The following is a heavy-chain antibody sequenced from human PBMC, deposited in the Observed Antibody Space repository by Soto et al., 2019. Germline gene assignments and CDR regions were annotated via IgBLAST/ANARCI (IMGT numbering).Heavy chain of an antibody. D-gene: IGHD1-26*01. CDR2: ISSPSTI. V-gene: IGHV3-48*02. CDR3: VRDHKWAFDS. CDR1: GFAFGSYS. J-gene: IGHJ4*02. Sequence: EVQLVESGGGLVQPGGSLRLSCTASGFAFGSYSMNWVRQAPGQGLEWISYISSPSTISYADSVKGRFTISRDNAENSLYLQMNSLRDEDTAVYYCVRDHKWAFDSWGQGTLVTVSS.